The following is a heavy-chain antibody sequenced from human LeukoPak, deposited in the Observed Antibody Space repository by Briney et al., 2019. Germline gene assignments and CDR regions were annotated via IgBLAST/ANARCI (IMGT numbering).Heavy chain of an antibody. CDR1: GFTFSNYW. CDR3: VRVLAATVDF. V-gene: IGHV3-74*01. CDR2: INTDGSST. D-gene: IGHD6-25*01. J-gene: IGHJ4*02. Sequence: GGSLRLFCAASGFTFSNYWMYWVRQAPGKGLVWVSRINTDGSSTSYADSVKGRFTISRDNAKNTLDLQMNSLRAEDTALYYCVRVLAATVDFWGQGTLVTVSS.